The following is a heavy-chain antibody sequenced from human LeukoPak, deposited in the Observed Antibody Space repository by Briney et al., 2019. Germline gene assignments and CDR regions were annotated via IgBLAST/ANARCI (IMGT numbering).Heavy chain of an antibody. CDR3: ARRNIVVVPAAISYYMDV. CDR1: GGSISSGSYY. D-gene: IGHD2-2*01. J-gene: IGHJ6*03. Sequence: SETLSLTCTVSGGSISSGSYYWSWIRQPPRKGLEWIGYIYYSGSANYNPSLKSRVTISVDTSKNQFSLKLSSVTAADTAVYYCARRNIVVVPAAISYYMDVWGKGTTVTVSS. CDR2: IYYSGSA. V-gene: IGHV4-61*01.